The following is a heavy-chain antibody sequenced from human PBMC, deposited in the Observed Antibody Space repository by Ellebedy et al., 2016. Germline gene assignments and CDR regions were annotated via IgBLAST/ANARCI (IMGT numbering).Heavy chain of an antibody. CDR3: ARDQGGGYSYYYN. CDR1: GFTFSTYA. Sequence: GGSLRLXCAASGFTFSTYAMSWVRQAPGKGLEWVSGISGSGGSTYYADSVKGRFTISRDNAKNSLYLQMNSPRAEDTAVYYCARDQGGGYSYYYNWGQGTLVTVSS. D-gene: IGHD5-18*01. V-gene: IGHV3-23*01. J-gene: IGHJ4*02. CDR2: ISGSGGST.